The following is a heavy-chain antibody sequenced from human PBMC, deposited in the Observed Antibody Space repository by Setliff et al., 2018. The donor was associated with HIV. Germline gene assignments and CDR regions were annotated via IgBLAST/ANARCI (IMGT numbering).Heavy chain of an antibody. CDR2: ISGYNGNT. CDR1: GYTFTSYG. J-gene: IGHJ6*03. CDR3: ARAYPWGYVDYYYMDV. Sequence: ASVKVSCKASGYTFTSYGITWVRQAPGQGLEWMGWISGYNGNTDYAQNLQGRVTMTTDTSTSTVYMELRSLRSDDTAVYYCARAYPWGYVDYYYMDVWGKGTTVTVSS. V-gene: IGHV1-18*01. D-gene: IGHD3-16*01.